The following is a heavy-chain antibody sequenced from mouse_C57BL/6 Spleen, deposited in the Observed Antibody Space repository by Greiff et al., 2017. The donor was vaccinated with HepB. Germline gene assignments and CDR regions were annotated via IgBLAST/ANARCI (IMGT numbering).Heavy chain of an antibody. V-gene: IGHV1-19*01. CDR3: ARSITTVVDPFAY. CDR1: GYTFTDYY. CDR2: INPYNGGT. J-gene: IGHJ3*01. Sequence: EVQLQQSGPVLVKPGASVKMSCKASGYTFTDYYMNWVKQSHGKSLEWIGVINPYNGGTSYNQKFKGKATLTVDKSSSTAYMELNSLTSEDSAVYYCARSITTVVDPFAYWGQGTLVTVSA. D-gene: IGHD1-1*01.